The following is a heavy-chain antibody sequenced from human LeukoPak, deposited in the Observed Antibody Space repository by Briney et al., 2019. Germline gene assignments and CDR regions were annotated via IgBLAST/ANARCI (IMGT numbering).Heavy chain of an antibody. CDR2: IVVGSGNT. J-gene: IGHJ6*03. CDR1: GFTFTSSA. V-gene: IGHV1-58*02. CDR3: AAGSYYYMDV. Sequence: GASVKVSCKASGFTFTSSAMQCVRQARGQRLEWIGWIVVGSGNTNYAQKFQERVTITRDMSTSTAYMELSSLRSEDTAVYYCAAGSYYYMDVWGKGTTVTVSS.